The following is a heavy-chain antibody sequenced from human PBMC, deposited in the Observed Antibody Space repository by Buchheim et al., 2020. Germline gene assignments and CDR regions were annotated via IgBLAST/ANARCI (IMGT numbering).Heavy chain of an antibody. V-gene: IGHV1-8*01. CDR3: ARGGFGSSGWRYYYYYYGMDV. J-gene: IGHJ6*02. Sequence: QVQLVQSGAEVKKPGASVKVSCKASGYTFTSDDINWVRQATGQGLEWMGWMNPNSGNTGYAQKFQGRVTMTRNTSIRTAYMELSSLRSEDTAVYYCARGGFGSSGWRYYYYYYGMDVWGQGTT. D-gene: IGHD6-19*01. CDR1: GYTFTSDD. CDR2: MNPNSGNT.